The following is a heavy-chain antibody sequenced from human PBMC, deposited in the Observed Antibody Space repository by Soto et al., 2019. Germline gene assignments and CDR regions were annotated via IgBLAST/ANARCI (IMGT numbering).Heavy chain of an antibody. Sequence: KPSETLSLTCTVSGGSISSSSYYWGWIRQPPGRGLEWIGEINHSGSTNYNPSLKSRVTISVDTSKNQFSLKLSSVTAADTAVYYCARGPRYYYGSGSPRYNWFDPWGQGTLVTVSS. D-gene: IGHD3-10*01. V-gene: IGHV4-39*07. CDR3: ARGPRYYYGSGSPRYNWFDP. CDR2: INHSGST. J-gene: IGHJ5*02. CDR1: GGSISSSSYY.